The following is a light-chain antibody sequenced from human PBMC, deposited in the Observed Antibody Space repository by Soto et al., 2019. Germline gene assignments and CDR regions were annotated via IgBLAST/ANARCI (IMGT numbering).Light chain of an antibody. CDR2: DAS. CDR3: QQRSDSIT. J-gene: IGKJ5*01. Sequence: EIVLTQSPDTLSLSPGERATLSCWASLSVTTHLAWFQQRPGQTPRLLIYDASTGAPGIPARFSGRGSGADSTLTISSLEPEDFAVYYCQQRSDSITFGQGTRLEIK. CDR1: LSVTTH. V-gene: IGKV3-11*01.